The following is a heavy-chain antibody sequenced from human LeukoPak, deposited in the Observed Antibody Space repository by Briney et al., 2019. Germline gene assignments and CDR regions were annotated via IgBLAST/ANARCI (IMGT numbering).Heavy chain of an antibody. CDR1: GGSISSSSYY. D-gene: IGHD3-22*01. Sequence: SETLSLTCTVSGGSISSSSYYWGWIRQPPGKGLEWIGSIYYSGSTYYNPSLKSRVTISVDASKNQFSLKLSSVTAADTAVYYCAMYYYDSSGYYYYTDYWGQGTLVTVSS. CDR3: AMYYYDSSGYYYYTDY. CDR2: IYYSGST. J-gene: IGHJ4*02. V-gene: IGHV4-39*01.